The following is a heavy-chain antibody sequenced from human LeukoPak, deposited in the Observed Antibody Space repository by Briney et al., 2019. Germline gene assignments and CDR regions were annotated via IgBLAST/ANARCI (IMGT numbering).Heavy chain of an antibody. CDR2: ISGSGGST. V-gene: IGHV3-23*01. CDR3: AKVARSNPPRLYYFDY. D-gene: IGHD2-15*01. J-gene: IGHJ4*02. CDR1: RFTFSSYA. Sequence: GGSLRLSCAASRFTFSSYAMSWVRQAPGKGLEWVSVISGSGGSTYYADSVKGRFTISRDNSKNTLYLQMNSRRGDDSALYYCAKVARSNPPRLYYFDYWGQGTQVTVSS.